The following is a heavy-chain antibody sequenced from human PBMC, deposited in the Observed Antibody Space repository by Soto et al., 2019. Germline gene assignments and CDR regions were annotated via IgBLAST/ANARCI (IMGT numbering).Heavy chain of an antibody. D-gene: IGHD3-16*01. Sequence: PGGSLRLSCAASGFTFSDSYMSWIRQAPGKGLEWVSYISSSGTTTYYADSVKGRFTISRDNAKKSLYLQMNSLRAEDTAVYYCARWGSIQDAFDIWGQGTMVTVSS. CDR3: ARWGSIQDAFDI. V-gene: IGHV3-11*01. J-gene: IGHJ3*02. CDR2: ISSSGTTT. CDR1: GFTFSDSY.